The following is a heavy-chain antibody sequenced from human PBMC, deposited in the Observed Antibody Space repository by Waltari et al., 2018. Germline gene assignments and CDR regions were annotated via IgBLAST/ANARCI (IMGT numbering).Heavy chain of an antibody. J-gene: IGHJ5*02. V-gene: IGHV3-73*01. CDR1: DFIFSDSA. CDR2: IRTKPNSYAT. Sequence: EVQLVESGGGLVQPGGSLNLSCVGSDFIFSDSAIHWVRRSSGKGLEWVGRIRTKPNSYATAYGASVKGRFTISRDDSRNTAYLLMSGLKTEDTAVYYCATHDPLDHWGQGTLVTVSS. CDR3: ATHDPLDH.